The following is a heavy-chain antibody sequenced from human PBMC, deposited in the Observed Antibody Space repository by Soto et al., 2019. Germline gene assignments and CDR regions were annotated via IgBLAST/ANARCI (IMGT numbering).Heavy chain of an antibody. CDR3: AKTGSQCYWGIDV. CDR2: LSHDGDKE. D-gene: IGHD6-19*01. V-gene: IGHV3-30*18. Sequence: QEQFVASGGVVVQPGRSRRLSCAASGFTFSGNVMQWGRQAPGKGLEWVAVLSHDGDKEYYGDSVKGRFTVSRDNSRNTLYLPMDSLRPDDTAIYYCAKTGSQCYWGIDVWGQGTTVVVSS. J-gene: IGHJ6*02. CDR1: GFTFSGNV.